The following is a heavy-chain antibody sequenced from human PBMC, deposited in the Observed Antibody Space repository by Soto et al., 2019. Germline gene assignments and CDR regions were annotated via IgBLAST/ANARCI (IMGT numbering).Heavy chain of an antibody. CDR3: ARDNAVPEEVGQQQLVLNGMDV. D-gene: IGHD6-13*01. CDR2: IWYDGSNK. Sequence: QVQLVESGGGVVQPGRSLRLSCAASGFTFSSYGMHWVRQAPGKGLEWVAVIWYDGSNKYYADSVKGRFTISRDNSKNPLYLQRNSLRAEDTAVYYCARDNAVPEEVGQQQLVLNGMDVWGQGTTVTVSS. V-gene: IGHV3-33*01. J-gene: IGHJ6*02. CDR1: GFTFSSYG.